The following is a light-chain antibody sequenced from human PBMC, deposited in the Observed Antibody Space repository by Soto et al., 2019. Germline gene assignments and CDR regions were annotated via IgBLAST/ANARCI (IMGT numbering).Light chain of an antibody. CDR3: QQYDNLPNLT. CDR2: KAS. J-gene: IGKJ4*01. V-gene: IGKV1-5*03. CDR1: QSISSW. Sequence: DIQMTQSPSTLSASVGDRVTITCRASQSISSWLAWYQQKSGKAPKLLIQKASSLENGVPPRFSGSGSGTDFTFTISSLQPEDIATYYCQQYDNLPNLTFGGGTKVEIK.